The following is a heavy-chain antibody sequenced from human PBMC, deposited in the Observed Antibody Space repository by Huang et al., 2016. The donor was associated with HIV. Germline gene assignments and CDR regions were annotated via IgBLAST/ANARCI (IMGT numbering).Heavy chain of an antibody. V-gene: IGHV1-69*13. CDR2: IVPIFRRT. CDR3: ARGVLDGVWSGDLLPHFYYMDV. D-gene: IGHD3-10*01. CDR1: GGTFSSYG. J-gene: IGHJ6*03. Sequence: QVQLVQSGAEMKKPGSSVKVSCTAPGGTFSSYGISWVRQAPGQGLEWMGGIVPIFRRTDYAQKFQGRLTITADEATSTADMELSSLRSQDSAIYFCARGVLDGVWSGDLLPHFYYMDVWGKGTTVTVSS.